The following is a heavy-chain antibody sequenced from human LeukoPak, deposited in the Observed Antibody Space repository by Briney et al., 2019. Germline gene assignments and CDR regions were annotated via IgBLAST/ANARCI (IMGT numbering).Heavy chain of an antibody. J-gene: IGHJ6*02. CDR2: IYSGGST. CDR3: ARGLVVVVAATRLTYYYYGMDV. Sequence: GGSLRLSCAASGFTFSSYWMSWVRQAPGKGLEWVSVIYSGGSTYYADSVKGRFTISRDNSKNTLYLQMNSLRAEDTAVYYCARGLVVVVAATRLTYYYYGMDVWGQGTTVTVSS. D-gene: IGHD2-15*01. V-gene: IGHV3-53*01. CDR1: GFTFSSYW.